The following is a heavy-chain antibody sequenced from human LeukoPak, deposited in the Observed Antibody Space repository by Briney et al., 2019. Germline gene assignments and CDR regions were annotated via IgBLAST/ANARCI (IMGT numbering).Heavy chain of an antibody. CDR2: INHSGST. CDR1: GGSFSGYY. D-gene: IGHD6-13*01. Sequence: SETLSLTCAVYGGSFSGYYWSWIRQPPGKGLEWIGEINHSGSTNYNPSLKSRVTISVDTSKNQFSLKLSSVTAADTAIYYCAREGAAAGTIYYYYYYMDVWGKGTTVTVSS. V-gene: IGHV4-34*01. CDR3: AREGAAAGTIYYYYYYMDV. J-gene: IGHJ6*03.